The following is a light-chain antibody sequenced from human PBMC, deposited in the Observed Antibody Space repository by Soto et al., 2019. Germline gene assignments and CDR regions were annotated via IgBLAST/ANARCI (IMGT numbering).Light chain of an antibody. V-gene: IGKV3-11*01. CDR2: DAS. Sequence: EIVLTQSPATLSLYPGERATLSCRASQSVGNSLAWFQQTPGQAPRLLIYDASTRATGIPARFSGSGSGTAFTLTISSLEPEDSAVYYCQQRYTWVTFGGGTQVEIK. J-gene: IGKJ4*01. CDR3: QQRYTWVT. CDR1: QSVGNS.